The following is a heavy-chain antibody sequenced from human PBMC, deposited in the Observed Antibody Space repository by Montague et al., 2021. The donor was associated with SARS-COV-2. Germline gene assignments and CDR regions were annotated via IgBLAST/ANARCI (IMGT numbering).Heavy chain of an antibody. J-gene: IGHJ3*02. Sequence: SLRLSYAASGFTFRNYEMNWVRQAPGKGLEWISYITQSATEIYYAHSVQGRFTISRDNTKNFLYLQTNNVRAEDTAVYFCASETPASSSNAFDIWGQGTTVTVSS. CDR2: ITQSATEI. CDR3: ASETPASSSNAFDI. CDR1: GFTFRNYE. V-gene: IGHV3-48*03. D-gene: IGHD2-2*01.